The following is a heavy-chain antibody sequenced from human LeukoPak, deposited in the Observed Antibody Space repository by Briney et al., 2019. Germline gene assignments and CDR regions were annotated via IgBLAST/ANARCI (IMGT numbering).Heavy chain of an antibody. CDR1: GFTFSSYA. V-gene: IGHV3-23*01. CDR3: AKDPLDYGSGSYYSRGAFDI. J-gene: IGHJ3*02. D-gene: IGHD3-10*01. CDR2: ISGSGGST. Sequence: GGPLRLSCAASGFTFSSYAMSWVRQAPGKGLEWVSAISGSGGSTYYADSVKGRFTISRDNSKNTLYLQMNSLRAEDTAVYYCAKDPLDYGSGSYYSRGAFDIWGQGTMVTVSS.